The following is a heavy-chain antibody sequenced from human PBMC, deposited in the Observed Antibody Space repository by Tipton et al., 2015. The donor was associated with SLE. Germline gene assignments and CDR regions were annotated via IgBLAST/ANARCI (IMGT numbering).Heavy chain of an antibody. CDR2: IYHSVTT. D-gene: IGHD1-26*01. CDR1: GYSISSGYY. V-gene: IGHV4-38-2*01. J-gene: IGHJ3*02. Sequence: TLPLTCAVSGYSISSGYYWGWIRQPPGKGLEWIGSIYHSVTTYYNPSLKSRVTISVDTSKNHFSLKLSSVTAADTAVYYCARTLGAIAHTVYDAFDIWGQGKMVTVSS. CDR3: ARTLGAIAHTVYDAFDI.